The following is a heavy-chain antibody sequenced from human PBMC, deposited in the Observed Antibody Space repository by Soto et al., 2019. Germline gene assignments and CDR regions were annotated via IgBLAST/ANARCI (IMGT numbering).Heavy chain of an antibody. CDR3: ARECDFWSGCSLEY. J-gene: IGHJ4*02. CDR2: INAGNDNI. Sequence: ASVKVSCKASGYTFTRYTMYWVRQAPGQRLECMGWINAGNDNIKYSQKFQGRVTITTDTSASTAYMDLTSLGAEDTAVYYCARECDFWSGCSLEYWGQGTLVTVSS. CDR1: GYTFTRYT. V-gene: IGHV1-3*01. D-gene: IGHD3-3*01.